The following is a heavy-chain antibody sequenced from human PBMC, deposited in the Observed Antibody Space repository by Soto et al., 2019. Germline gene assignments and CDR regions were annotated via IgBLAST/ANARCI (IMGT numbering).Heavy chain of an antibody. CDR1: GFTFNNAW. J-gene: IGHJ4*02. V-gene: IGHV3-15*01. Sequence: EVQLVESGGGLVKPGGSLRLSCAASGFTFNNAWMSWVRQAPGKGLEWVGRIKSKTDGGTTHYAAPVEGRFTISRDDSQNTLLLQMNSLKTEDTAVYYCTAGSPFNYWGQGTLVTVSS. CDR2: IKSKTDGGTT. CDR3: TAGSPFNY.